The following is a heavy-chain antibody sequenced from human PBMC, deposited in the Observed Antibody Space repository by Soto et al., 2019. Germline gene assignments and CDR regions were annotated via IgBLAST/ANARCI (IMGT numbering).Heavy chain of an antibody. CDR3: ARGARDYVWVSYRLDWYFDL. Sequence: QLQLQESGPGLVKPSETLSLTCTVSGGSISSSSYYWGWIRQPPGKGLEWIGSIYYSGSTYYNPSLKSRFTISVDTSKNQFSLKLGSVTAADTAVYYCARGARDYVWVSYRLDWYFDLWGRGTLVTVSS. CDR1: GGSISSSSYY. J-gene: IGHJ2*01. CDR2: IYYSGST. D-gene: IGHD3-16*02. V-gene: IGHV4-39*01.